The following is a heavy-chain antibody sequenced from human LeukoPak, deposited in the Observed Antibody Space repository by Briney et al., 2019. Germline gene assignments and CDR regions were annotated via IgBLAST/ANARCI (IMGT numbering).Heavy chain of an antibody. CDR2: IIPILGTA. D-gene: IGHD3-10*01. Sequence: SVKVSCKASGGTFSSYAISWVRQAPGQGLEWMGRIIPILGTANYAQKFQGRVTITADKSTSTAYMELSSLRSEDTAVYYCARDLAGSGSYEGLDYWGQGTLVTVSS. CDR1: GGTFSSYA. V-gene: IGHV1-69*04. J-gene: IGHJ4*02. CDR3: ARDLAGSGSYEGLDY.